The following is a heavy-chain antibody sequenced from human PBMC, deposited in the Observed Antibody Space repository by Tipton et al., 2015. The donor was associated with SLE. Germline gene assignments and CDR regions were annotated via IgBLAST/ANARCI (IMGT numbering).Heavy chain of an antibody. Sequence: SLRLSCAASGFIFRKYVMNWVRQAPGKGLEWVSVVYSGGRTFYADSVKGRFTISRDNSKNMLYLQMNSLRADDTAVYYCAKCRGWRDAFDIWGQGTVVTVSS. CDR1: GFIFRKYV. CDR3: AKCRGWRDAFDI. J-gene: IGHJ3*02. D-gene: IGHD6-19*01. V-gene: IGHV3-23*03. CDR2: VYSGGRT.